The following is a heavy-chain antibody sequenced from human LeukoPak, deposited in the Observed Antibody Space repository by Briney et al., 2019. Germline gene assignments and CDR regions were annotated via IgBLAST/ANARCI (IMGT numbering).Heavy chain of an antibody. CDR3: ARKVIVVGMGQRRNYYFDY. Sequence: ASVKVSCKASGYTFTSYDINWVRQATGQGLEWMGWMNPNSGNTGYAQKFQGRVTMTRNTSISTAYMELSSLRSEDTAVYYCARKVIVVGMGQRRNYYFDYWGQGTLVTVSS. J-gene: IGHJ4*02. V-gene: IGHV1-8*01. CDR1: GYTFTSYD. D-gene: IGHD3-22*01. CDR2: MNPNSGNT.